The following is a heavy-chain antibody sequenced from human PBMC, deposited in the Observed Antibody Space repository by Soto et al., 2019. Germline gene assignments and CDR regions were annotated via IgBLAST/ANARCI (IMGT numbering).Heavy chain of an antibody. CDR2: ISSSSSYI. CDR3: AKVTKTVAIDY. J-gene: IGHJ4*02. Sequence: GGSLRLSCAASGFTFSSYSMNWVRQAPGKGLEWVSSISSSSSYIYYADSVKGRFTISRDNSKNTLYLQMNSLRAEDTAVYYCAKVTKTVAIDYWGQGTLVTVSS. CDR1: GFTFSSYS. V-gene: IGHV3-21*04. D-gene: IGHD6-19*01.